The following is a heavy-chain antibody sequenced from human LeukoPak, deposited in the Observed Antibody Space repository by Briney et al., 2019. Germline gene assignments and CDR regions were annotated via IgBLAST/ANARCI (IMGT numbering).Heavy chain of an antibody. D-gene: IGHD5-18*01. CDR3: AREDTAMFTFDY. V-gene: IGHV4-31*03. J-gene: IGHJ4*02. CDR1: GGSISSGGYY. CDR2: IYYSGST. Sequence: PSQTLSLTCTVSGGSISSGGYYWSWLRQHPGKGLEWIGYIYYSGSTYYNPSLKSRVTISVDTSKNQFSLKLSSVSAADTAVYYCAREDTAMFTFDYWGQGTLVTVFS.